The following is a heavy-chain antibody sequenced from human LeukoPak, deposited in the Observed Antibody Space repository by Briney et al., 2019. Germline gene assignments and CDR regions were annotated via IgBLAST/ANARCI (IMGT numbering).Heavy chain of an antibody. CDR2: IYPGDSDT. D-gene: IGHD1-1*01. Sequence: GASLQISSKGSGYSFTSYWIGWVRQMPGNGLECMGIIYPGDSDTRYSPSFHGQVTISADKSINTAYLQWSSLKASDTAMYYCARHETGPYFDYWGQGTLVTVSS. CDR3: ARHETGPYFDY. J-gene: IGHJ4*02. CDR1: GYSFTSYW. V-gene: IGHV5-51*01.